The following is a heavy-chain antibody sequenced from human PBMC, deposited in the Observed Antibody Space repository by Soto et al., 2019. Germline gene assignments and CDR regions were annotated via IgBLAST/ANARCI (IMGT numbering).Heavy chain of an antibody. J-gene: IGHJ4*02. D-gene: IGHD6-19*01. V-gene: IGHV1-69*02. Sequence: QVQLVQSGAEVKKPGSSVKVSCKASGGTFSSYTISWVRQAPGQGLEWMGRIIPILGIANYAQKVQGRVTITADKSTSTAYMELSSLRSEDTAVYYCARAEQWLENYFDYWGQGTLVTVSS. CDR2: IIPILGIA. CDR3: ARAEQWLENYFDY. CDR1: GGTFSSYT.